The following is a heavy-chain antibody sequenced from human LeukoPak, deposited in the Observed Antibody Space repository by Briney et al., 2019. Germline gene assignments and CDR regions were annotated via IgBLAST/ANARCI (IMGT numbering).Heavy chain of an antibody. CDR2: ISGSGGST. V-gene: IGHV3-23*01. CDR1: GFTFSSYA. J-gene: IGHJ4*02. Sequence: GGSLRLSCAASGFTFSSYAMSWVRQAPGKGLEWVSAISGSGGSTYYADSVKGRFTISRDNSKNTLYLQMNSLRAEDTAVYYCAKSQAPRYYYDSDYWGQGTLVTVSS. CDR3: AKSQAPRYYYDSDY. D-gene: IGHD3-22*01.